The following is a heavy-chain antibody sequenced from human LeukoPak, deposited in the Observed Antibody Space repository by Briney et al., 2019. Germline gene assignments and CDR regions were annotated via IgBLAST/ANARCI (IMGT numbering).Heavy chain of an antibody. CDR2: INHSGST. CDR1: GGSFSGYY. J-gene: IGHJ5*02. D-gene: IGHD3-10*01. V-gene: IGHV4-34*01. Sequence: PSGTLSLTCAVYGGSFSGYYWSWIRQPPGKGLEWIGEINHSGSTNYNPSLKSRVTISVDTSKNQFSLKLSSVTAADTAVYYCARHKAYYGSGILFDPWGQGTLVTVSS. CDR3: ARHKAYYGSGILFDP.